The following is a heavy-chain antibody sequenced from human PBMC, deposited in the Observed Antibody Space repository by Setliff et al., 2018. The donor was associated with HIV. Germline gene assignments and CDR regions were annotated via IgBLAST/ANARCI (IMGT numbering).Heavy chain of an antibody. CDR1: GETFNGYF. Sequence: SETLSLTCAVYGETFNGYFWTWVRQSPGKGLEWIGELNHSGNINQNPSLRSGFTLSVDTSKNQFSLKLSSVTAADTAVYYCASGGVDFVWGSYSPVPIWGQGTMVTVSS. J-gene: IGHJ3*02. CDR3: ASGGVDFVWGSYSPVPI. CDR2: LNHSGNI. D-gene: IGHD3-16*01. V-gene: IGHV4-34*01.